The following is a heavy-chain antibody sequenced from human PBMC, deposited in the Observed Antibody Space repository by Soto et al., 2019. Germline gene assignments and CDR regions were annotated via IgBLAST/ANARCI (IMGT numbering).Heavy chain of an antibody. J-gene: IGHJ4*02. CDR1: GLKFRNYA. Sequence: EVQLLESGGGLIQPGGSLRLSCAAPGLKFRNYAMNWVRQAPGKGLQWVSTISGSGAGTYYADSVKGRFTISRDNSKNTLFMQMNSLRAEDTALYHCAKSSGGAWRYSFDYWGQGTLVTVSS. CDR2: ISGSGAGT. V-gene: IGHV3-23*01. D-gene: IGHD4-17*01. CDR3: AKSSGGAWRYSFDY.